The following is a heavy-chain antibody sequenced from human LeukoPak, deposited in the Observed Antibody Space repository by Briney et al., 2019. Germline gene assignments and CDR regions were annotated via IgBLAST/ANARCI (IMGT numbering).Heavy chain of an antibody. CDR2: ISSNSTYI. V-gene: IGHV3-21*01. CDR1: GFTFRSYS. Sequence: GGSLRLSCAASGFTFRSYSMNWVRQAPGKGLEWVSSISSNSTYIYYADSVKGRFIISRDNAKNSLYLQMNSLRAEDTAVYYCAKDGYCSSTSCYMATVYYYYGMDVWGQGTTVTVSS. D-gene: IGHD2-2*03. CDR3: AKDGYCSSTSCYMATVYYYYGMDV. J-gene: IGHJ6*02.